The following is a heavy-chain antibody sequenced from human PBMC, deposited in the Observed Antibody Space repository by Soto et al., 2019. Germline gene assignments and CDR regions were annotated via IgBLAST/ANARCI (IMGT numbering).Heavy chain of an antibody. V-gene: IGHV4-34*01. J-gene: IGHJ4*02. CDR2: INDSGST. CDR3: SRGWGRKFDY. D-gene: IGHD3-16*01. CDR1: GGPFSGYY. Sequence: QVQLQQWGAGLLKPSETLSLTCAVYGGPFSGYYWKWIRQPPGKGLEWIGEINDSGSTNYNPTLNSLVRISVDTSANQVPRKLSSVAAADKAVYYCSRGWGRKFDYWGQGTLVTVSS.